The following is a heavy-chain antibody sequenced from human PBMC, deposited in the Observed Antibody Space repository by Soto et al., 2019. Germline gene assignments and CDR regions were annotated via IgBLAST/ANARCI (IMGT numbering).Heavy chain of an antibody. D-gene: IGHD1-26*01. V-gene: IGHV3-23*01. CDR2: ISGSGGST. J-gene: IGHJ4*02. Sequence: GGSLRLSCAASGFTFSSYAMSWVRQAPGKGLEWVSAISGSGGSTYYADSVKGRFTISRDNSKNTLYLQMNSLRAEDTAVYYCANTVGATQVPLDYWGQGTLVTVSS. CDR3: ANTVGATQVPLDY. CDR1: GFTFSSYA.